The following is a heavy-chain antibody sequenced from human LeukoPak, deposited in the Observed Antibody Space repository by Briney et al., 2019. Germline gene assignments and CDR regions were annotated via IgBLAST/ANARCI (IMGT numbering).Heavy chain of an antibody. V-gene: IGHV3-23*01. J-gene: IGHJ5*02. CDR1: GFTVSDYA. Sequence: GSLRLSCAASGFTVSDYAMSWIRQAPGKGLEWVSTISSSGGTTYYADSVKGRFTISRDNSKNTLYLQMNSLRAEDTAVYYCAKRVAVAGPENNWFDPWGQGTLVTVSS. CDR2: ISSSGGTT. CDR3: AKRVAVAGPENNWFDP. D-gene: IGHD6-19*01.